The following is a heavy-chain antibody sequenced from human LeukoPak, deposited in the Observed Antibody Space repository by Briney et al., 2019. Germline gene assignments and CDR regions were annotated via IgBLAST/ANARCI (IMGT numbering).Heavy chain of an antibody. CDR3: AKGVAVASPYYFDY. J-gene: IGHJ4*02. CDR1: GFSIRSSW. Sequence: PGGSLRLSCAVSGFSIRSSWMSWVRQIPGKGLEWVSAISGDAGVTYYAASVKGRFTISRDNSKNTLYLQMNSLRAEDTAVYYCAKGVAVASPYYFDYWGQGTLVTVSS. V-gene: IGHV3-23*01. D-gene: IGHD6-19*01. CDR2: ISGDAGVT.